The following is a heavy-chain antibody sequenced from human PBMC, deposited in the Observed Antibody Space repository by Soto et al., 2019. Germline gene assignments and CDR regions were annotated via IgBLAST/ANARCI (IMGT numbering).Heavy chain of an antibody. CDR1: GGSFSGYY. V-gene: IGHV4-34*01. D-gene: IGHD2-15*01. J-gene: IGHJ6*03. Sequence: SETLSLTCAVYGGSFSGYYWSWIRQPPGKGLEWIGEINHSGSTNYNPSLKSRVTISVDTSKNQFSLKLSSVTAADTAVYYCARGRFCSGGSCYRYMDVWGKGTTVTISS. CDR3: ARGRFCSGGSCYRYMDV. CDR2: INHSGST.